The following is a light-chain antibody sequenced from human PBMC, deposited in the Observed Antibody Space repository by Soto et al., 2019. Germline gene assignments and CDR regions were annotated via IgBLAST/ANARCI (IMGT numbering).Light chain of an antibody. Sequence: EIVMTQSPPTLSVSPGERATLSCRASQSVGSKLAWYQQRPGQAPRLLIHGASTRAPGFPARFSGSGSGTDFTLTISSLQSEDFAVYYCQQYDNWPWTFGQGTKVDIK. CDR1: QSVGSK. CDR3: QQYDNWPWT. V-gene: IGKV3-15*01. J-gene: IGKJ1*01. CDR2: GAS.